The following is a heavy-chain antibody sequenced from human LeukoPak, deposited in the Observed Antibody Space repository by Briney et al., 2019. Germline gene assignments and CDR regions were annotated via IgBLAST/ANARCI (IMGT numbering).Heavy chain of an antibody. Sequence: GGSLRLSCAASGFTFSSYAMSWVRQAPGKGLEWVSGISWNSGSIGYADSVKGRFTISRDNAKNSLYLQMNSLRAEDTALYYCAKGGFGVVMEVDYWGQGTLVTVSS. CDR2: ISWNSGSI. CDR3: AKGGFGVVMEVDY. D-gene: IGHD3-3*01. J-gene: IGHJ4*02. CDR1: GFTFSSYA. V-gene: IGHV3-9*01.